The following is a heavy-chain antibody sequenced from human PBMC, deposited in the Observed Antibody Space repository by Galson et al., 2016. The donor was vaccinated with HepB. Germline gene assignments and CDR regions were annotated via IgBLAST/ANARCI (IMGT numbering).Heavy chain of an antibody. CDR1: GHRFSSYY. J-gene: IGHJ6*02. D-gene: IGHD3-9*01. V-gene: IGHV5-51*01. CDR2: IYPGDSDT. CDR3: VRRRDILTGYRSYYYVMDV. Sequence: QSGAEVKKPGESLKISCKGSGHRFSSYYIGWVRQMPGKGLEWMGLIYPGDSDTRYSPSFQGQVTISADKSINPAYLQWSSLKASDTAIYYCVRRRDILTGYRSYYYVMDVWGQGTTVTVSS.